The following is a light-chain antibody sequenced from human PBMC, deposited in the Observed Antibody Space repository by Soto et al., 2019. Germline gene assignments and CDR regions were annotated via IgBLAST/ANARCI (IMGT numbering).Light chain of an antibody. Sequence: EIVLTQSPGTLSLSPGERATLSCRTSQSVNSNFLAWYQQKPGQAPRLLVYGSSTRAAGVPDRFSGSVSGTDFTLTISRLEPEDFAVYYCQQYGRSPLLYTFGQGTKLVVK. CDR1: QSVNSNF. CDR2: GSS. V-gene: IGKV3-20*01. J-gene: IGKJ2*01. CDR3: QQYGRSPLLYT.